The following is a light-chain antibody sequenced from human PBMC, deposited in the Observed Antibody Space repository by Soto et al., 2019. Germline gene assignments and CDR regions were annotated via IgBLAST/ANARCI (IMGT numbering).Light chain of an antibody. CDR3: QSYDSSLSGVV. V-gene: IGLV2-14*01. CDR2: EVS. CDR1: SSDVGGYNH. J-gene: IGLJ2*01. Sequence: QSALTQPASVSGSPGQSITISCTGSSSDVGGYNHVSWYQQHPGKAPKLMIYEVSHWPSGVSNRFFGSKSGNTASLTISGLQAEDEADYYCQSYDSSLSGVVFGGGTKLTVL.